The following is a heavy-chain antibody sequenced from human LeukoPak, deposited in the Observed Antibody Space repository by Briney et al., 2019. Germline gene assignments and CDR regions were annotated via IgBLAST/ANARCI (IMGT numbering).Heavy chain of an antibody. V-gene: IGHV3-33*06. CDR3: AKSAVVRGTTGTFDY. Sequence: GGCLRLSCPASVFTFSSYSMHWVRQAPGKGLEWVVVIWYDGSNKYYADSVKGRFTISRDNSKNTLYLQMNSLGAEDTAVYYCAKSAVVRGTTGTFDYWGQGTLVTVSS. D-gene: IGHD3-10*01. J-gene: IGHJ4*02. CDR1: VFTFSSYS. CDR2: IWYDGSNK.